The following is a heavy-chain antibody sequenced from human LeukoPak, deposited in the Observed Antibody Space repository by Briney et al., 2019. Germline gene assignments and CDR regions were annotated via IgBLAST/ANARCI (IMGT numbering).Heavy chain of an antibody. CDR3: ARLRSIAVAGTNYYYYMDV. CDR2: INHSGST. J-gene: IGHJ6*03. V-gene: IGHV4-34*01. D-gene: IGHD6-19*01. Sequence: SETLSLTCAVYGGSFSGYYWSWIRQPPGKGLEWIGEINHSGSTNYNPSLKSRVTISVDTSKNQFSLKLSSVTAADTAVYYFARLRSIAVAGTNYYYYMDVWGKGTTVTVSS. CDR1: GGSFSGYY.